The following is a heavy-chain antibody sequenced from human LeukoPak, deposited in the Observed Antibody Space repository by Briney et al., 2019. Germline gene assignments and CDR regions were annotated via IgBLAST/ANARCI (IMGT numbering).Heavy chain of an antibody. CDR2: INHSGST. J-gene: IGHJ5*02. CDR3: ARGPQFYSYPNWFDP. Sequence: PSETLSLTCAVYGGSFSGYYWSWIRQPPGKGLEWIGEINHSGSTNYNPSLKSRVTISVDTSKNQFSLKLSSVTAADTAVYYCARGPQFYSYPNWFDPWGQGTLVTVSS. V-gene: IGHV4-34*01. D-gene: IGHD5-18*01. CDR1: GGSFSGYY.